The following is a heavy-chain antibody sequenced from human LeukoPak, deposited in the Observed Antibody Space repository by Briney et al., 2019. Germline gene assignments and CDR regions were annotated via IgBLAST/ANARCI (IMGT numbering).Heavy chain of an antibody. CDR3: ARDVGGNLGDAFDI. V-gene: IGHV3-7*01. CDR1: GFTFSSYW. D-gene: IGHD4-23*01. J-gene: IGHJ3*02. Sequence: GSLRLSCAASGFTFSSYWMIWVRQAPGKGLEWVANINQVGSEKYYVDSVKGRFTISRDNAKNTLYVQMNSLRADDTAVYYCARDVGGNLGDAFDIWGQGTMVTVSS. CDR2: INQVGSEK.